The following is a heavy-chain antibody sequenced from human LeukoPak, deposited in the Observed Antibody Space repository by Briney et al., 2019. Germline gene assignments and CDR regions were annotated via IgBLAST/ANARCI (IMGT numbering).Heavy chain of an antibody. J-gene: IGHJ6*03. CDR1: GGAFSSYA. CDR2: INGGGNTT. CDR3: TNEPHVAVAVADYYYFYMDV. Sequence: PGGSLRLSCAASGGAFSSYAMGWVRQSPGKGLEWLSTINGGGNTTFYADSVKGRFTISRDNSKNTLYLHMDGLRPDDTAIYYWTNEPHVAVAVADYYYFYMDVWGRGTAVSVSS. V-gene: IGHV3-23*01. D-gene: IGHD6-19*01.